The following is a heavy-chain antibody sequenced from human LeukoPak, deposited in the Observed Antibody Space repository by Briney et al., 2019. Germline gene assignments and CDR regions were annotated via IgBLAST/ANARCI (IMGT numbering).Heavy chain of an antibody. CDR3: ARDWRKVRGVIIT. J-gene: IGHJ4*02. Sequence: ASVKVSCKASGYTFTSYYMHWVRQAPGQGLEWMGWINPNSGGTNYAQKFQGRVTMTRDTSISTAYMELSRLRSDDTAVYYCARDWRKVRGVIITWGQGTLVTVSS. CDR1: GYTFTSYY. CDR2: INPNSGGT. D-gene: IGHD3-10*01. V-gene: IGHV1-2*02.